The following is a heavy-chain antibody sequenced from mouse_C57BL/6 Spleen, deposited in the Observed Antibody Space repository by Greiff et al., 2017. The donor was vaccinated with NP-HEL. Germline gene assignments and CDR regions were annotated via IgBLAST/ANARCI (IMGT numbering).Heavy chain of an antibody. CDR3: ARGDYDNAMDY. V-gene: IGHV1-66*01. J-gene: IGHJ4*01. CDR1: GYSFTSYY. D-gene: IGHD2-4*01. CDR2: IYPGSGNT. Sequence: QVQLQQSGPELVKPGASVKISCKASGYSFTSYYIHWVKQRPGQGLEWIGWIYPGSGNTKYNEKFKGKATLTADTSSSTAYMQLSSLTSEDSAVYYCARGDYDNAMDYWGQGTSVTVSS.